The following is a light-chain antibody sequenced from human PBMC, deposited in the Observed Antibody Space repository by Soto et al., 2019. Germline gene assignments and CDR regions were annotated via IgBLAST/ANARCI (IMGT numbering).Light chain of an antibody. Sequence: VVTQSPATLSVYTGERATLPCRASQSVSSNLAWYQQTPGQAPRLLIYGASTRATGIPARFSGSGSGTEFTLTISSLQSEDFAVYYCQQYNNWPPTWTFGQGTKVDIK. CDR1: QSVSSN. CDR3: QQYNNWPPTWT. V-gene: IGKV3-15*01. J-gene: IGKJ1*01. CDR2: GAS.